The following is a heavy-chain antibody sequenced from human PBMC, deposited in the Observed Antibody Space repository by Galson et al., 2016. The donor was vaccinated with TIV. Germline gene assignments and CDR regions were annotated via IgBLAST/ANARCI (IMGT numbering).Heavy chain of an antibody. D-gene: IGHD6-19*01. Sequence: SETLSLTCSVSGASISTSSNYWVWIRQPPGKGPEWIGTIFHSGTTYYNPSLKSRLTMSVDTSKRQFSLKLRSVIAADTAVYYRARRHQWLGGPFVAWGQGTMVAVSS. CDR1: GASISTSSNY. V-gene: IGHV4-39*01. J-gene: IGHJ3*01. CDR2: IFHSGTT. CDR3: ARRHQWLGGPFVA.